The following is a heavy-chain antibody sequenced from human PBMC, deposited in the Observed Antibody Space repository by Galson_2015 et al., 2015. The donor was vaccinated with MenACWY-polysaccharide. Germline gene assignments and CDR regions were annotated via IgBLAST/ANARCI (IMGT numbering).Heavy chain of an antibody. J-gene: IGHJ4*02. CDR3: ARGGVRFPNNVYFDD. V-gene: IGHV3-74*01. CDR2: INSDGRST. D-gene: IGHD3-3*01. Sequence: SLRLSCAASGFTFSTYWMHWVRHAPGKGLVWVSRINSDGRSTSYADSVKGRFTISRDNAKNTLYLQMNSLRANDTAVYYCARGGVRFPNNVYFDDWAQGPLSTGSS. CDR1: GFTFSTYW.